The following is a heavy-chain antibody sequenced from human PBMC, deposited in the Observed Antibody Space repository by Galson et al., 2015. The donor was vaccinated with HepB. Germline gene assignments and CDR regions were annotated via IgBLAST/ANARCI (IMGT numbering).Heavy chain of an antibody. CDR1: GFTLSNYG. CDR3: AKIHVYSYYYDSSGHHTFDI. D-gene: IGHD3-22*01. Sequence: SLRLSCAASGFTLSNYGMHWVRQAPGKGLEWVAVISYDGSNKYYADSVKGRFTISSDNPKNTLSLEMNSLRTDDTAVYYCAKIHVYSYYYDSSGHHTFDIWGQGTMVTVS. CDR2: ISYDGSNK. J-gene: IGHJ3*02. V-gene: IGHV3-30*18.